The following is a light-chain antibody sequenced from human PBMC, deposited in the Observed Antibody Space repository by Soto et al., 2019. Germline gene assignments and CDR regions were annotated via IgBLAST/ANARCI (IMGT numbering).Light chain of an antibody. J-gene: IGKJ5*01. CDR1: QSVSFN. CDR2: DAS. Sequence: EIVMTQSPATLSVSPGERATLSCRASQSVSFNLAWYQQKPGQAPRLLIYDASTRATGIPARFSGSGSGTEFTLTISSLQSEDFAVYYCQRYNNWPTITFGQGTRLEIK. V-gene: IGKV3-15*01. CDR3: QRYNNWPTIT.